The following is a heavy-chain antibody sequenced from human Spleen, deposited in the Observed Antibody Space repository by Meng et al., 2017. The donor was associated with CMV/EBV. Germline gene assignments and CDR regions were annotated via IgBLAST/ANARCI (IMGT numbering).Heavy chain of an antibody. V-gene: IGHV4-59*01. CDR3: ARTAPVRIHDY. J-gene: IGHJ4*02. CDR1: GGSISSYY. CDR2: IYYSGST. D-gene: IGHD2-8*01. Sequence: GSLRLSCTVSGGSISSYYWSWIRQPPGEGLEWIGYIYYSGSTNYNPSLKSRVTISVDTSKNQFSLKLSSVTAADTAVYYCARTAPVRIHDYWGQGTLVTVSS.